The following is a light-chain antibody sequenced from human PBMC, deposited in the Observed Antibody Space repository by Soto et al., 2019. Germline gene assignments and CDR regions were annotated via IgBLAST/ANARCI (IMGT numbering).Light chain of an antibody. Sequence: DIQMTQSPSSLSASVGDRVTITCQSSQDIRNYLNWYQQKPGKAPKLLIYDASNLATGVPSRFSGSGSGTDFTFTISSLQPEDIATYYCQQYDNLPFTFGPGTKVDIK. CDR2: DAS. CDR3: QQYDNLPFT. V-gene: IGKV1-33*01. CDR1: QDIRNY. J-gene: IGKJ3*01.